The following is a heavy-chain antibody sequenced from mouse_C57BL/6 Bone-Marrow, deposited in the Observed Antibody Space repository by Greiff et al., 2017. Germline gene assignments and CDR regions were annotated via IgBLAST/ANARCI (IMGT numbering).Heavy chain of an antibody. CDR3: ARGAYYSNPRAMDY. Sequence: VQLQQPGAELVRPGSSVKLSCKASGYTFTSYWMDWVKQRPGQGLEWIGNIYPSDSETHYNQKFKDKATLTVDNSSSTAYMQLSSLPSEDSAVYYCARGAYYSNPRAMDYWGQGTSVTVSS. CDR1: GYTFTSYW. J-gene: IGHJ4*01. CDR2: IYPSDSET. V-gene: IGHV1-61*01. D-gene: IGHD2-5*01.